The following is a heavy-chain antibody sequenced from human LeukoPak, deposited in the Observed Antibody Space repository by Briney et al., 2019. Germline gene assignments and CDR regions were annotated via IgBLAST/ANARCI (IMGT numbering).Heavy chain of an antibody. J-gene: IGHJ4*02. D-gene: IGHD5-24*01. CDR3: ARLRRDGYNFGGIDY. Sequence: ASVKVSCKASGYTFTGYYMHWVRQAPGQGLEWMGRINPNSGGTNYAQKFQGRVTMTRDTSISTAYMELSRLRSDDTAVYSCARLRRDGYNFGGIDYWGQGTLVTVSS. CDR1: GYTFTGYY. CDR2: INPNSGGT. V-gene: IGHV1-2*06.